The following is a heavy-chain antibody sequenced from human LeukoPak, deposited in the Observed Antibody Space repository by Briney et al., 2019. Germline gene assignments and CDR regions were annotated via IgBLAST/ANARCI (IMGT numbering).Heavy chain of an antibody. Sequence: TFWDYYVDLVGQRTVKKLECMGWINPKFGDTNYGQKFQGRVTMTRDTSINTVFLDLTRLTSDDTAIYYWAKSRRLGAPRDAFDVWGQGTKVTVFS. CDR3: AKSRRLGAPRDAFDV. V-gene: IGHV1-2*02. D-gene: IGHD1-26*01. CDR2: INPKFGDT. J-gene: IGHJ3*01. CDR1: TFWDYY.